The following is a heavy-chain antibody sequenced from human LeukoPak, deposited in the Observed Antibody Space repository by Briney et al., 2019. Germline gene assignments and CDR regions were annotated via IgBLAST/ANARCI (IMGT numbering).Heavy chain of an antibody. D-gene: IGHD3-10*01. V-gene: IGHV3-30*02. CDR1: GFTFSSYG. Sequence: GGSLRLSCAASGFTFSSYGMHWVRQAPGKGLEWVAFIRYDGSNKYYADSVKGRFTISRDNSKNTLYLQMNSLRAEDTAVYYCAKDPSHSYYYGSGSSWFDPWGQGTLVTVSS. CDR3: AKDPSHSYYYGSGSSWFDP. J-gene: IGHJ5*02. CDR2: IRYDGSNK.